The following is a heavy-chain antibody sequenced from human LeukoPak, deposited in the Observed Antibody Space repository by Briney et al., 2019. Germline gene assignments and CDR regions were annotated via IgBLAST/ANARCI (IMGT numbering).Heavy chain of an antibody. V-gene: IGHV3-48*01. J-gene: IGHJ4*02. CDR1: GLTFTNFT. D-gene: IGHD2/OR15-2a*01. CDR3: VRRIGRDS. CDR2: IRSDTASI. Sequence: GGSLRLSCTASGLTFTNFTINWIRQAPGRGPEWISAIRSDTASIFYADSVKGRFTISRDNAKNSLYLLMNSLRVEDTAVYYCVRRIGRDSWGQGTQVTVSS.